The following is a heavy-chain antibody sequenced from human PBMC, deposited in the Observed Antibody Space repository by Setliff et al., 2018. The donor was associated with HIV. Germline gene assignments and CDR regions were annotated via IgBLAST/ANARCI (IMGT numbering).Heavy chain of an antibody. Sequence: SETLSLTCTVSGYSISSGYYWGWIREPPGKGLEWIGSIYHSGSTYYNPSLKSRVTISVDTSKNQFSLKLSSVNAADTAVYYCARDSITGTTPAFDYWGQGTLVTVSS. CDR2: IYHSGST. J-gene: IGHJ4*02. CDR1: GYSISSGYY. D-gene: IGHD1-20*01. CDR3: ARDSITGTTPAFDY. V-gene: IGHV4-38-2*02.